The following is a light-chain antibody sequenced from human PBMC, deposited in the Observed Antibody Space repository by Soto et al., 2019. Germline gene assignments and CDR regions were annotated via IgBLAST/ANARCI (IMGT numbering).Light chain of an antibody. Sequence: QSALTQPPSASGSPGQSVTISCTGTSTDVGCYDYVSWYQQHPGKVPKLMIYEVNKRPSGVPDRFSGSKSGNTASLTVSGLQPEGKADYYCASYAGGNNVFGTGTKFTVL. CDR1: STDVGCYDY. J-gene: IGLJ1*01. V-gene: IGLV2-8*01. CDR2: EVN. CDR3: ASYAGGNNV.